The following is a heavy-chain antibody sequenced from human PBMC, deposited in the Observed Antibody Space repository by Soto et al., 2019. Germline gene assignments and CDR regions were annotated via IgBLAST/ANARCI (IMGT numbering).Heavy chain of an antibody. CDR1: GGSINSGGYY. D-gene: IGHD5-12*01. V-gene: IGHV4-31*03. J-gene: IGHJ6*02. CDR3: ARATPSVATLGYGMDV. CDR2: IYYTGST. Sequence: QVQLQETGPGLVKPSQTLSLTCTVSGGSINSGGYYWNWIRQHPGRGLEWMGYIYYTGSTYYNPSLKSRITFSIDTSWNQFSLKVNSVTAADTAVYYCARATPSVATLGYGMDVWGQGTTVVVSS.